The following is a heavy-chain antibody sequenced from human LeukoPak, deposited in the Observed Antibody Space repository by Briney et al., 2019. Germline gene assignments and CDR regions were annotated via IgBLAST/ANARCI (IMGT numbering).Heavy chain of an antibody. Sequence: PGGSLRLSCAASGFTFDDYGMSWVRQAPGKGLEWVSGINWNGGSTGYADSVKGRFTISRDNAKNSLYPQMNSLRAEDTALYYCARELEYSSSSRFYYYYMDVWGKGTTVTVSS. CDR1: GFTFDDYG. V-gene: IGHV3-20*04. CDR3: ARELEYSSSSRFYYYYMDV. CDR2: INWNGGST. J-gene: IGHJ6*03. D-gene: IGHD6-6*01.